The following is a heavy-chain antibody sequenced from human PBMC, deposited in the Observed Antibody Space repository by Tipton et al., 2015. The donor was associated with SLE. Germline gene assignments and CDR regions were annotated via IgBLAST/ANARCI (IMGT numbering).Heavy chain of an antibody. CDR1: GGSISSFY. CDR3: ARVEGLGMRYFDL. V-gene: IGHV4-59*01. Sequence: TLSLTCTVSGGSISSFYWSWIRQPPGKGLEWIGYFYYSGSTNYNPSLKSRVTISVDTSKNQFSLKLSSVTAADTAVYYCARVEGLGMRYFDLWGRGTLVTVSS. D-gene: IGHD7-27*01. J-gene: IGHJ2*01. CDR2: FYYSGST.